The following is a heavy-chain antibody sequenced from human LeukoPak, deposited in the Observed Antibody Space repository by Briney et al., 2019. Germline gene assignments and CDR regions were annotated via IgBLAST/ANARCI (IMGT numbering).Heavy chain of an antibody. Sequence: ASVKVSCKASGYTFTSYDINWVRQATGQGLEWMGWMNPNSGNTGYAQKFQGRVTITRNTSISTAYMELSSLRSEDTAVYYCARVGDYVWGMYYLDNWGQGTLVTVSS. D-gene: IGHD3-16*01. V-gene: IGHV1-8*03. CDR1: GYTFTSYD. J-gene: IGHJ4*02. CDR2: MNPNSGNT. CDR3: ARVGDYVWGMYYLDN.